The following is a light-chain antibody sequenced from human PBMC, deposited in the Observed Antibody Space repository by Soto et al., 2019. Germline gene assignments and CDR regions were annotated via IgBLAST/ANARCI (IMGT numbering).Light chain of an antibody. CDR2: DVS. J-gene: IGLJ1*01. V-gene: IGLV2-14*01. CDR1: SSDVGGYNY. CDR3: SSYTSSSTLYV. Sequence: QSALTQPASVCGSPGQSISISCTGTSSDVGGYNYVSWYQQHPGKAPKFMIYDVSNRPSGVSNRFSGSKSGNTASLTISGLQAEDEADYYCSSYTSSSTLYVFGTGTKLTVL.